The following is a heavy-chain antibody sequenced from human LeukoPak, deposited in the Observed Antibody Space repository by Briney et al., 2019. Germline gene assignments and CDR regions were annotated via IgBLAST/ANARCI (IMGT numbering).Heavy chain of an antibody. CDR1: GGSISSYY. D-gene: IGHD1-7*01. V-gene: IGHV4-59*01. J-gene: IGHJ6*02. CDR3: ARDNWNYGSSMDV. Sequence: SETLSPTCSVSGGSISSYYWSWIRQPPGKGLEWIGYIYYSGSTNYNPSLKSRVTISVDTSKNQFSLKLSSVTAADTAVYYCARDNWNYGSSMDVWGQGTTVTVSS. CDR2: IYYSGST.